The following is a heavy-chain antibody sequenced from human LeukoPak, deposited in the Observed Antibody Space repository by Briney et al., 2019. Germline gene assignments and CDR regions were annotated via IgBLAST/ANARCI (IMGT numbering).Heavy chain of an antibody. Sequence: GSLRLSCAASEFSVGSNYMTWVRQAPGKGLEWVAFIRYDGTNKYYADSVKGRFTISIDNAKNSLYLQMNSLTAEDTAVHYCVRAHHPGGWFDPWGQGTLVTVSS. J-gene: IGHJ5*02. CDR3: VRAHHPGGWFDP. CDR1: EFSVGSNY. CDR2: IRYDGTNK. V-gene: IGHV3-30*02. D-gene: IGHD3-10*01.